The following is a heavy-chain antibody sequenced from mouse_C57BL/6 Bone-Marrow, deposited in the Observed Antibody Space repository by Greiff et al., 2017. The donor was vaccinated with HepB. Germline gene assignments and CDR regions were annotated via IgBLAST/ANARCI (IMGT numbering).Heavy chain of an antibody. J-gene: IGHJ4*01. Sequence: VQLQQSGAELVKPGAPVKISCKASGYAFSSYWMNWVKQRPGKGLEWIGQIYPGDGDTNYNGKFKGKATLTADKSSSTAYMQLSSLTSEDSAVYFGARSGYGSSYDYYAMDYWGQGTSVTVSS. CDR1: GYAFSSYW. D-gene: IGHD1-1*01. V-gene: IGHV1-80*01. CDR3: ARSGYGSSYDYYAMDY. CDR2: IYPGDGDT.